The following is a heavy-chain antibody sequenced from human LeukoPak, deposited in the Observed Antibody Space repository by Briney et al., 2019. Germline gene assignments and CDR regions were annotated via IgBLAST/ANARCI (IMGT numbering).Heavy chain of an antibody. Sequence: PGGSLRLSCAASGFTFSSYEMNWVRQASGKGLEWVSVIYSGGSTYYADSVKGRFTISRDNSKNTLYLQMNSLRAEDTAVYYCARLTPRYCSSTSCYIDYWGQGTLVTVSS. V-gene: IGHV3-53*01. CDR2: IYSGGST. J-gene: IGHJ4*02. CDR1: GFTFSSYE. D-gene: IGHD2-2*02. CDR3: ARLTPRYCSSTSCYIDY.